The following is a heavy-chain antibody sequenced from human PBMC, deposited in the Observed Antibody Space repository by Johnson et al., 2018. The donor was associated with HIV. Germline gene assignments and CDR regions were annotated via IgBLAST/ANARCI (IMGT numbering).Heavy chain of an antibody. CDR2: ISHDGSNK. J-gene: IGHJ3*02. D-gene: IGHD2-2*01. CDR1: GFTFNSYA. V-gene: IGHV3-30-3*01. Sequence: QVQLVESGGGVVQPGRSLRLFCAASGFTFNSYAMHWVRQAPGKGLEWVAVISHDGSNKYYADSVKGRFTISRDNSKNTLYLQMNSLRPEDTAVYYCARDRCSSTSCIDAFDIWGQGTMVTVSS. CDR3: ARDRCSSTSCIDAFDI.